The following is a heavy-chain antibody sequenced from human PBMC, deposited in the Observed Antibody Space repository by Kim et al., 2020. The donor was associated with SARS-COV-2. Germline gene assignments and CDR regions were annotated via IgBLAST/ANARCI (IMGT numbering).Heavy chain of an antibody. V-gene: IGHV4-4*02. D-gene: IGHD4-17*01. Sequence: SETLSLTCAVSGGSISSSNWWSWVRQPPGKGLEWIGEIYHSGSTNYNPSLKSRVTISVDKSKNQFSLKLSSVTAADTAVYYCAREAMTTVTTNYFDYWGLGTLVTVSS. CDR1: GGSISSSNW. CDR3: AREAMTTVTTNYFDY. CDR2: IYHSGST. J-gene: IGHJ4*02.